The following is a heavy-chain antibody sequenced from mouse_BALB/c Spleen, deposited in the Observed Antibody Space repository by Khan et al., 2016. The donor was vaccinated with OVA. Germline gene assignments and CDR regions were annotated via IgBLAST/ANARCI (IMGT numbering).Heavy chain of an antibody. D-gene: IGHD2-1*01. Sequence: QIQLVQSGPELKKPGETVKISCKASGYTLTNYGMNWVKQAPGKGLKWMGWINTYTGEPTYAEDFKGRIAFSLETSASTAYLQINNLKNEDTATYFCARPNGNYWFAYWGQGTLVTVSA. V-gene: IGHV9-3-1*01. J-gene: IGHJ3*01. CDR1: GYTLTNYG. CDR3: ARPNGNYWFAY. CDR2: INTYTGEP.